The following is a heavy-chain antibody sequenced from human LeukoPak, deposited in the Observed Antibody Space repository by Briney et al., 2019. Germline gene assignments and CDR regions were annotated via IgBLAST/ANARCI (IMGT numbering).Heavy chain of an antibody. CDR2: IIPIFGTA. CDR3: ARVCTDGYTGGVDY. Sequence: SVKVSCKASGGTFSSYAISWVRQAPGQGREWMGRIIPIFGTANYAQEFQGRVTITTDESTSTAYMELSSLRSEDTAVYYWARVCTDGYTGGVDYWGQGNLVTVSS. V-gene: IGHV1-69*05. D-gene: IGHD5-24*01. J-gene: IGHJ4*02. CDR1: GGTFSSYA.